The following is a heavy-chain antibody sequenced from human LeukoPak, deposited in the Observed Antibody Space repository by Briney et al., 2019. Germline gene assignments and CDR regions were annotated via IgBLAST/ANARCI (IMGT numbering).Heavy chain of an antibody. J-gene: IGHJ1*01. Sequence: ASVKVSCKASGYTFTSYYMHWVRQAPGQGLEWMGIINPSGGSTSYAQKFQGRVTMTRDTSTSTVYMELSSLRSDDTAVYYCARGNLGSYYRGDFQHWGQGTLVTVSS. CDR3: ARGNLGSYYRGDFQH. CDR2: INPSGGST. V-gene: IGHV1-46*01. CDR1: GYTFTSYY. D-gene: IGHD1-26*01.